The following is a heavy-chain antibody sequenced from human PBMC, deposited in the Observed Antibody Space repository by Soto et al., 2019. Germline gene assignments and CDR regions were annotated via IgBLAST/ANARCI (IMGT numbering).Heavy chain of an antibody. V-gene: IGHV1-69*01. CDR2: IIPIFGTA. J-gene: IGHJ6*02. Sequence: QVQLVQSGAEVKKPGSSVKVSCKASGGTFSSYAISWVRQAPGQGLEWMGGIIPIFGTASYAQKFQGRVTITADESTSTAYMELSSLRSEDTVVYYCARGRSIAVAGKHDYGMDVWGQGTTVTVSS. CDR3: ARGRSIAVAGKHDYGMDV. CDR1: GGTFSSYA. D-gene: IGHD6-19*01.